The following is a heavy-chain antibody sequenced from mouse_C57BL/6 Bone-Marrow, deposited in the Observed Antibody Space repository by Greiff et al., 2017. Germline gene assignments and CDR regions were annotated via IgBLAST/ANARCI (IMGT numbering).Heavy chain of an antibody. J-gene: IGHJ2*01. CDR3: AKITTVVATDYFDY. Sequence: QVQLQQPGAELVKPGASVKLSCKASGYTFTSYWMQWVKQRPGQGLEWIGEIDPSDSHTNYNQKFKGKATLTVDTSSSTAYMQLSSLTSEDSAVYYCAKITTVVATDYFDYWGQGTTLTVSS. CDR1: GYTFTSYW. CDR2: IDPSDSHT. V-gene: IGHV1-50*01. D-gene: IGHD1-1*01.